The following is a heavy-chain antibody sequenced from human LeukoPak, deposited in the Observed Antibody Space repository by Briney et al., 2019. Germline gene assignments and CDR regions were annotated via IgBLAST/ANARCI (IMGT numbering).Heavy chain of an antibody. D-gene: IGHD6-19*01. J-gene: IGHJ4*02. V-gene: IGHV1-69*01. Sequence: SVKVSCKDSGGTFSSYAISWVRQAPGQGLEWMGGIIPIFGTANYAQKFQGRVTITADESTSTAYMELRSLRSEDTAVYYCARAGRAVAGLGIDYWGQGTLVTVSS. CDR1: GGTFSSYA. CDR3: ARAGRAVAGLGIDY. CDR2: IIPIFGTA.